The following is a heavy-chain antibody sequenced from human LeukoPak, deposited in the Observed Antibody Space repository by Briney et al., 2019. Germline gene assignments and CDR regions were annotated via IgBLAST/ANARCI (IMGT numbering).Heavy chain of an antibody. CDR3: AKAHDYGDYAGFDY. V-gene: IGHV4-59*01. Sequence: SETLSLTCAVYGGSFSGYYWSWIRQPPGKGLEWIGYIYYTGTSYNPSLKSRVTISADTSKNQFSLKLISVTAEDTALYYCAKAHDYGDYAGFDYWGQGTLVSVSS. CDR2: IYYTGT. D-gene: IGHD4-17*01. J-gene: IGHJ4*02. CDR1: GGSFSGYY.